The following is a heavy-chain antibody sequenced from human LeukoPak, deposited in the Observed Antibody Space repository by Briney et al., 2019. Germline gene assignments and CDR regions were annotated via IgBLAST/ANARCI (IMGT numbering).Heavy chain of an antibody. J-gene: IGHJ5*02. CDR3: AKDRMITFGGVIDL. V-gene: IGHV3-33*06. CDR2: IWFDGSNK. CDR1: GYTFSNYD. D-gene: IGHD3-16*01. Sequence: PGRSLRLSCAASGYTFSNYDMHWVRQAPGKGLEWVAVIWFDGSNKFYADSVKGRFTISRDNSKNTLYLQMNSLRAEDTAVYYCAKDRMITFGGVIDLWGQGTLVTVSS.